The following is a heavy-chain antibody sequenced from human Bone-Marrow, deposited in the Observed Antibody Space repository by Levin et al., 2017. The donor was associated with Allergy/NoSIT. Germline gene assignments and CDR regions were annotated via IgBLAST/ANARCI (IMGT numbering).Heavy chain of an antibody. V-gene: IGHV4-39*01. Sequence: SQTLSLTCTVSGGSISSSSYYWGWIRQPPGKGLEWIGSIYYSGSTYYNPSLKSRVTISVDTSKNQFSLKLSSVTAADTAVYYCARFIAAATPSPFDYWGQGTLVTVSS. CDR1: GGSISSSSYY. J-gene: IGHJ4*02. CDR3: ARFIAAATPSPFDY. D-gene: IGHD6-13*01. CDR2: IYYSGST.